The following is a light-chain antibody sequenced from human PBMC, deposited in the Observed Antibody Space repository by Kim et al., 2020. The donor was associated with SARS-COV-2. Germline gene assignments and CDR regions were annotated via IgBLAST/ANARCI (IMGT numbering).Light chain of an antibody. CDR2: YAS. CDR1: QSIATN. V-gene: IGKV3-11*01. CDR3: QQRYQWPRT. Sequence: SLSHGDRAIFSCRASQSIATNLVWYQQKPGQAPRLLIYYASSRATGIPPRFSGSGSGTEFTLTVSSLEAEDFAVYYCQQRYQWPRTFGQGTEVEI. J-gene: IGKJ2*01.